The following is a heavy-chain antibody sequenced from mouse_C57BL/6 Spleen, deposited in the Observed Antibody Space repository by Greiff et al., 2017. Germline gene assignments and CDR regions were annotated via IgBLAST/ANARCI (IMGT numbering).Heavy chain of an antibody. Sequence: EVQLQESEGGLVQPGSSMKLSCTASGFTFSDYYMAWVRQVPEQGLEWVANINFDGSSTYYLDSLKSRFIISRDNAKNILYLQMSSLKSEDTATSYYAREGYYGGRGGYFDVWGTGTTVTVSS. CDR2: INFDGSST. J-gene: IGHJ1*03. D-gene: IGHD1-1*01. CDR3: AREGYYGGRGGYFDV. CDR1: GFTFSDYY. V-gene: IGHV5-16*01.